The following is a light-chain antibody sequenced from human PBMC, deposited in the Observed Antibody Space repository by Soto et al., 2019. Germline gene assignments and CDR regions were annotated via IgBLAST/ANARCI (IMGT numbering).Light chain of an antibody. CDR3: STWDDSLNGWV. Sequence: QAVVTQPPSVSGAPGQRVTISCTGTSSNIGAYYDVNWYQIVPGKAPKLLISRNNNRPSGVPDRFSGSKSDTSASLAISGLQSDDEAVYFCSTWDDSLNGWVFGGGTKLTVL. CDR2: RNN. V-gene: IGLV1-40*01. CDR1: SSNIGAYYD. J-gene: IGLJ3*02.